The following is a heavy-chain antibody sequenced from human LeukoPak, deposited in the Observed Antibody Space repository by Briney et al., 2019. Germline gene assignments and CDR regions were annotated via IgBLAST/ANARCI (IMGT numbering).Heavy chain of an antibody. CDR3: AREYSSSSSEGFDP. J-gene: IGHJ5*02. CDR1: GGTFSSYA. V-gene: IGHV1-2*02. Sequence: ASVKVSCKASGGTFSSYAISWVRQAPGQGLEWMGWINPNSGGTNYAQKFQGRVTMTRDTSISTAYMELSRLRSDDTAVYYCAREYSSSSSEGFDPWGQGTLVTVSS. D-gene: IGHD6-6*01. CDR2: INPNSGGT.